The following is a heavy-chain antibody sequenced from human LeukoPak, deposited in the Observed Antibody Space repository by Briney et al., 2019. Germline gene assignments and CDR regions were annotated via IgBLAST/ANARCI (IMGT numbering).Heavy chain of an antibody. D-gene: IGHD5-24*01. CDR3: ARGGEMATIPSFDY. Sequence: SVKVSCKASGGTFSSYAISWVRQAPGQGLEWMGGIIPIFGTANYAQKFQGRVTITADESTSTAYMELSSLRSEDAAVYYCARGGEMATIPSFDYWGQGTLVTVSS. J-gene: IGHJ4*02. V-gene: IGHV1-69*13. CDR2: IIPIFGTA. CDR1: GGTFSSYA.